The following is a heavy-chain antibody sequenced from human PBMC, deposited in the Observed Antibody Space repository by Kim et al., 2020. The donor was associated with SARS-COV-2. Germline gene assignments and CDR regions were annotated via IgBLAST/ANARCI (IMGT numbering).Heavy chain of an antibody. CDR1: GFTLSSYS. J-gene: IGHJ4*02. CDR2: ISSSSSYK. Sequence: GGSLRLSCAASGFTLSSYSVNWVRQAPGNGLEWVSFISSSSSYKYYADSVKGRFTISRDNAKNSLYLQMNSLRAEDTAVYYCARGYKSTVGYWGQGTLVT. CDR3: ARGYKSTVGY. V-gene: IGHV3-21*01. D-gene: IGHD1-20*01.